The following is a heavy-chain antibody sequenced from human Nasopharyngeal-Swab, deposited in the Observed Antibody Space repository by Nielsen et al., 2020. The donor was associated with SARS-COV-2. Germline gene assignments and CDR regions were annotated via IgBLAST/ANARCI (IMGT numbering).Heavy chain of an antibody. J-gene: IGHJ5*02. V-gene: IGHV1-46*01. CDR2: INPSGGST. Sequence: ASVKVSCKVSGGTFSKYAISWVRQAPGHGLEWMGIINPSGGSTSYAQNFQDRVTMTRNTSTTTAYMELSSLRHEDTAVYYCARGAFGLGHSWFDPWGQGTLVTVSS. D-gene: IGHD3-16*01. CDR3: ARGAFGLGHSWFDP. CDR1: GGTFSKYA.